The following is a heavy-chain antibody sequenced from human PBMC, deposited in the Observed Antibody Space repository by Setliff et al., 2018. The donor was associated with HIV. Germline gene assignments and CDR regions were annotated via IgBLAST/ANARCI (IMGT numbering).Heavy chain of an antibody. CDR2: IWDDGSNE. D-gene: IGHD3-22*01. J-gene: IGHJ3*02. CDR1: GFTFSRYG. V-gene: IGHV3-33*01. CDR3: ARDRGWRLLPNDAFDI. Sequence: GESLRLSCAASGFTFSRYGMHWVRQAPGKGLEWVAVIWDDGSNEYYADSAKGRFTISRDNSKNTLYLQMNSLRAEDTAVYNCARDRGWRLLPNDAFDIWGQGTMATVS.